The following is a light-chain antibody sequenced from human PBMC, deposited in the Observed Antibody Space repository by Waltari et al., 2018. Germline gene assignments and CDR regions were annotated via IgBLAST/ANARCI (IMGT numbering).Light chain of an antibody. J-gene: IGKJ1*01. CDR3: QQYSNWPT. CDR1: QRFSLL. CDR2: DSS. V-gene: IGKV3D-15*01. Sequence: EIIMTQSPDTPSVSPGGRATLSSRASQRFSLLVAWYQQKPGQAPRLLIYDSSTRATGIPARFSGSDSGPDFTLTITNVQSEDSAVYYCQQYSNWPTFGQGTKVEI.